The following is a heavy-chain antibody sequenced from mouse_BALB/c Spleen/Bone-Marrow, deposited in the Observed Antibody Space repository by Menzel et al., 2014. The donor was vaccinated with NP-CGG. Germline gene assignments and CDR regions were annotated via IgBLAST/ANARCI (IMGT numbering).Heavy chain of an antibody. V-gene: IGHV1S132*01. CDR1: GYTFTNYW. Sequence: QVQLQQFGAELVKPGASVKLSCKTSGYTFTNYWIQWVKQRPGQGLGWIGEIFPGTGTTYYNEKFKGKATLTIDTSSSTAYMQLISLTSEDSAVYFCARHYYGSSDAMDYWGQGTSVTVAS. CDR3: ARHYYGSSDAMDY. CDR2: IFPGTGTT. D-gene: IGHD1-1*01. J-gene: IGHJ4*01.